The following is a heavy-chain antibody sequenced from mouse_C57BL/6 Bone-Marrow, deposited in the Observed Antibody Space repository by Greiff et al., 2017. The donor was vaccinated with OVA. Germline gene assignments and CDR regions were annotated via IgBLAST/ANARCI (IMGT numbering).Heavy chain of an antibody. CDR2: IYPRSGNT. D-gene: IGHD2-1*01. V-gene: IGHV1-81*01. Sequence: QVQLKESGAELARPGASVKLSCKASGYTFTSYGISWVKQRTGQGLEWIGEIYPRSGNTYYNEKFKGKATLTADKSSSTAYMELRSLTSEDSAVYYCARADGNYFYWYFDVWGTGTTVTVSS. CDR3: ARADGNYFYWYFDV. CDR1: GYTFTSYG. J-gene: IGHJ1*03.